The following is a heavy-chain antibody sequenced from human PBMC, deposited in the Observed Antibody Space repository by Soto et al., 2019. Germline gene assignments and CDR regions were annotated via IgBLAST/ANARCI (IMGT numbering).Heavy chain of an antibody. CDR2: IYSYDAT. D-gene: IGHD6-13*01. J-gene: IGHJ4*02. Sequence: PGGSLRLSCAASGFNLTSSYLSWVRQAPGKGLEWVSLIYSYDATFYTDSVKGRFTISRDSSKNTLFLQMNDLRAEDTAVYYCATRIASSGRYYFDYWGQGTLVPVSS. CDR3: ATRIASSGRYYFDY. CDR1: GFNLTSSY. V-gene: IGHV3-53*01.